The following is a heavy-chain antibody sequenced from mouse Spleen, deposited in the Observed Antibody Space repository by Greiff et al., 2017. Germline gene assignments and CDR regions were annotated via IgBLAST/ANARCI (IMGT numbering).Heavy chain of an antibody. CDR1: GFTFSSYG. CDR3: ARHEVGAWFAY. D-gene: IGHD1-1*02. CDR2: ISGGGSYT. V-gene: IGHV5-9-2*01. J-gene: IGHJ3*01. Sequence: DVQLVESGGGLVKPGGSLKLSCAASGFTFSSYGMSWVRQTPEKRLEWVATISGGGSYTYYPDSVKGRFTISRDNAKNNLYLQMSSLRSEDTALYYCARHEVGAWFAYWGQGTLVTVSA.